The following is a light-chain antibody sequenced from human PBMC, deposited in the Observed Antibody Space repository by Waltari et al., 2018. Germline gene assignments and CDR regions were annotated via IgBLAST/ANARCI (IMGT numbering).Light chain of an antibody. J-gene: IGKJ1*01. CDR3: QHYVGLPVT. V-gene: IGKV3-20*01. CDR2: AAS. Sequence: EIVLTQSPGTLPLSPGERATLSCRASQSVRGTLAWYQQKPCQPPRLLIYAASTRATGIPDRFSGSGSGTDFSLTISRLEPEDFAVYYCQHYVGLPVTYGQGTKVEIK. CDR1: QSVRGT.